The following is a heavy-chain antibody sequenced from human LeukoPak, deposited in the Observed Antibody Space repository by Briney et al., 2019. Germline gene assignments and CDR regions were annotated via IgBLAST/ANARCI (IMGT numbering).Heavy chain of an antibody. V-gene: IGHV3-9*01. CDR1: GFTFDDYA. Sequence: GGSLRLSCAASGFTFDDYAMHWVRQAPGKGLEWVSGISWNSGSIGYADSVKGRFTISRDNAKNSLYLQMNSLRAEDTAVYYCAREWYGEFTWGQGSLVTVSS. D-gene: IGHD3-10*01. CDR3: AREWYGEFT. CDR2: ISWNSGSI. J-gene: IGHJ5*02.